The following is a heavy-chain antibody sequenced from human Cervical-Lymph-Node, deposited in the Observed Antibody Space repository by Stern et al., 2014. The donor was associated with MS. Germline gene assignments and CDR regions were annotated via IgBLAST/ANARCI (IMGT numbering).Heavy chain of an antibody. V-gene: IGHV3-7*03. CDR2: INQDGSET. D-gene: IGHD1-1*01. J-gene: IGHJ4*01. CDR1: GFPFSSHW. Sequence: EVQLVESGGGLVQPGGPLRISCATSGFPFSSHWMSWVRQAPGTGLESAANINQDGSETYHVDSVRGRFTTFRDNARNSLYLQMNDLRAEDTALYFCARDGVAPGIYFDTWGQGTLVTVSS. CDR3: ARDGVAPGIYFDT.